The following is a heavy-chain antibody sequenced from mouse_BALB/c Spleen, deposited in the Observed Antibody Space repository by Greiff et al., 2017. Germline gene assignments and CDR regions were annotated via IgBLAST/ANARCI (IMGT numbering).Heavy chain of an antibody. CDR1: GFNIKDTY. CDR2: IDPANGNT. J-gene: IGHJ2*01. D-gene: IGHD2-3*01. CDR3: ARDGYYFDY. Sequence: EVQLQQSGAELVKPGASVKLSCTASGFNIKDTYMHWVKQRPEQGLEWIGRIDPANGNTNYDPKLQGKATITADTSSNTAYLQLSNLTSEDTAVYYYARDGYYFDYWGQGTTLTVSS. V-gene: IGHV14-3*02.